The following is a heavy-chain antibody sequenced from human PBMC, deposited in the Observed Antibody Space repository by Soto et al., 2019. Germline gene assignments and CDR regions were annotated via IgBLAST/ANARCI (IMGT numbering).Heavy chain of an antibody. CDR3: VRLIGHSWLDP. D-gene: IGHD2-8*01. CDR1: GDSVSTNRAT. V-gene: IGHV6-1*01. Sequence: QVQLQQSGPGLVKPSQTLSLTCAISGDSVSTNRATWDWIRQSPSRGLEWLGRTYYRSKWYNDYAVSVQSRINIHPNTSNHQFSLPLNPVTPDDTAVYFFVRLIGHSWLDPWGQGTLVTGSS. J-gene: IGHJ5*02. CDR2: TYYRSKWYN.